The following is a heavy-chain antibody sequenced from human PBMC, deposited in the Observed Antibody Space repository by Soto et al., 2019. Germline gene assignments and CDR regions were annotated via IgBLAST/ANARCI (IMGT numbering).Heavy chain of an antibody. CDR1: VFSLSTSGVG. CDR2: IYWNDDK. D-gene: IGHD3-22*01. J-gene: IGHJ5*02. V-gene: IGHV2-5*01. CDR3: AHSRHYYDSSGYLNWFDP. Sequence: SGPTLVNPTQTLTLTCTFSVFSLSTSGVGVGWIRQPPGKALEWLALIYWNDDKRYSPSLKSRLTITKDTSKNQVVLTMTNMDPVDTATYYCAHSRHYYDSSGYLNWFDPWGQGTLVTLSS.